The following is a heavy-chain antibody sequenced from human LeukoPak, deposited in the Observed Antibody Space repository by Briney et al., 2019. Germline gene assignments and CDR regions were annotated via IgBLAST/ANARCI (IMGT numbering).Heavy chain of an antibody. J-gene: IGHJ4*02. CDR1: GFTFSSYE. CDR2: ISSSGSTI. V-gene: IGHV3-48*03. D-gene: IGHD3-10*01. CDR3: ARDPRPTFNYYGSGSLVDY. Sequence: GGSLRLSCAASGFTFSSYEMNWVRQAPGKGLEWVSYISSSGSTIYYADSVKGRFTISRDSAKNPLYLQMNSLRAEDTAVYYCARDPRPTFNYYGSGSLVDYWGQGTLVTVSS.